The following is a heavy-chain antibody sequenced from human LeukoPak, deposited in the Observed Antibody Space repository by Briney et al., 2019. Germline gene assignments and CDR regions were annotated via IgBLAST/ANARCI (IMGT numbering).Heavy chain of an antibody. D-gene: IGHD5-18*01. CDR2: INHSGST. Sequence: PSETLSLTCAVYGGSFSGYYWSWIRQPPGKGREWIGEINHSGSTNYNPSLKSRVTISVDTSKNQFSLKLSSVTAADTAVYYCARARRIQLWLRGDFDYWGQGTLVTVSS. J-gene: IGHJ4*02. CDR1: GGSFSGYY. V-gene: IGHV4-34*01. CDR3: ARARRIQLWLRGDFDY.